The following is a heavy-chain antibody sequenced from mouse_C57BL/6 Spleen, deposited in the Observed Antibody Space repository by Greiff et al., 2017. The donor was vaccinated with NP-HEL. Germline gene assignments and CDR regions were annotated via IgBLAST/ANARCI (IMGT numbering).Heavy chain of an antibody. CDR1: GYTFTSYW. Sequence: QVQLQQPGAELVKPGASVKLSCKASGYTFTSYWMQWVKQRPGQGLEWIGEIDPSDSYTNYNQKFKGKATLTVDTSSSTAYMQLSSLTSEESAVYYCAREGNSAMDYWGQGTSVTVSS. D-gene: IGHD2-1*01. CDR3: AREGNSAMDY. CDR2: IDPSDSYT. J-gene: IGHJ4*01. V-gene: IGHV1-50*01.